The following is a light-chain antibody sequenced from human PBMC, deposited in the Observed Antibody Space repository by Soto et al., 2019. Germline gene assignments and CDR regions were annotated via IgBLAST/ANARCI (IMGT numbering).Light chain of an antibody. CDR2: DNN. Sequence: QSVLTQPPSVSAAPGQKVTISCSGSSSNIGNDHIFWYQQLPGAAPKLLIYDNNKRPSGISDRFSGSKSGTSATLDITGLQTGDDADYYCGTWDSSLSAEVFGGGTKLTVL. V-gene: IGLV1-51*01. CDR3: GTWDSSLSAEV. J-gene: IGLJ2*01. CDR1: SSNIGNDH.